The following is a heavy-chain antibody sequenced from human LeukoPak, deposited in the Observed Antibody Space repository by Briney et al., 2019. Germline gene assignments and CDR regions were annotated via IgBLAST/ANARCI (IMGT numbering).Heavy chain of an antibody. Sequence: ASVKVSCKASGYTYTRYDINWVRQATGQGLEWMGWMNPNSGNTSYAQKFQGRVTMTRNTSISTAYMELSSLRSEDTAVYYCARAAAGRLYYYYYMDVWGKGTTVTVSS. CDR1: GYTYTRYD. D-gene: IGHD6-13*01. J-gene: IGHJ6*03. CDR3: ARAAAGRLYYYYYMDV. CDR2: MNPNSGNT. V-gene: IGHV1-8*01.